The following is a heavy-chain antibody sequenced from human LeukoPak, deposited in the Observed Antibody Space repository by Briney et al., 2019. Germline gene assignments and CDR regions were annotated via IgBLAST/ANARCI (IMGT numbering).Heavy chain of an antibody. V-gene: IGHV4-59*08. CDR1: GGSISPYY. J-gene: IGHJ4*02. Sequence: PSETLSLTCTVSGGSISPYYWSWIRQTPGKGLEWIGYILYSGTTTNYNPSLKSRVTISVDTSKNQFSLKLNSVTAADTAVYFCVRRNLVRGDSFDYWGQGTLVTVSS. CDR3: VRRNLVRGDSFDY. D-gene: IGHD3-10*01. CDR2: ILYSGTTT.